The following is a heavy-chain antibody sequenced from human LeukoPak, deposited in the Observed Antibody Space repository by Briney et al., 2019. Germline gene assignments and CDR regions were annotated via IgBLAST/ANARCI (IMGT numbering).Heavy chain of an antibody. CDR3: ARVPTYDFWSGYCVDY. J-gene: IGHJ4*02. CDR1: GFTFSSYS. Sequence: GGSLRLSCAASGFTFSSYSMNWVRQAPGKGLEWVSYISSSSSTIYYADSVKGRFTISRDNAKNSLYLQMNSLRAEDTAVYYCARVPTYDFWSGYCVDYWGQGTLVTVPS. V-gene: IGHV3-48*01. CDR2: ISSSSSTI. D-gene: IGHD3-3*01.